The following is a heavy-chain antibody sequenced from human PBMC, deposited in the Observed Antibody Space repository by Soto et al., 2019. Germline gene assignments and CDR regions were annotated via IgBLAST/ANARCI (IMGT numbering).Heavy chain of an antibody. CDR3: AKEWGAVAGTYFDY. V-gene: IGHV3-23*01. J-gene: IGHJ4*02. CDR2: ISGSVGST. D-gene: IGHD6-19*01. Sequence: GGSLRLSCAASGFTFSSYAMSWVRQAPGKGLEWVSAISGSVGSTYYAASVKGRFTISRDISKNTLYLKLNSLRAEDTAVYYCAKEWGAVAGTYFDYWGQGTLVTSPQ. CDR1: GFTFSSYA.